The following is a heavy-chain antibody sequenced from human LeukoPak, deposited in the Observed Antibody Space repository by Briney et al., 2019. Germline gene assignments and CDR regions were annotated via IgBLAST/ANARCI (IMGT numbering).Heavy chain of an antibody. D-gene: IGHD2-21*01. CDR2: ISGSGGST. Sequence: PGGSLRLSCAASGLTFSSYAMSWVRQAPGKGLEWVSAISGSGGSTYYADSVKGRFTTSRDNSKNTLYLQMNSLRAEDTAVYYCARSCGGDCRVADYWGQGTLVTVSS. CDR3: ARSCGGDCRVADY. V-gene: IGHV3-23*01. CDR1: GLTFSSYA. J-gene: IGHJ4*02.